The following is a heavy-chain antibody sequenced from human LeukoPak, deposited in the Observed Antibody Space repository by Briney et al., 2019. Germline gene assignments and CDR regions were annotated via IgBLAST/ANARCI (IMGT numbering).Heavy chain of an antibody. Sequence: PGGSLRLSCAASGFTFSSYVMSWVRQAPGKGLEWVANIKQDGSEKYYVDSVKGRFTISRDNAKNSLYLQMNSLRAEDTAVYYCAKYDYGGNPNEYYFDYWGQGTLVTVSS. CDR2: IKQDGSEK. D-gene: IGHD4-23*01. CDR3: AKYDYGGNPNEYYFDY. CDR1: GFTFSSYV. J-gene: IGHJ4*02. V-gene: IGHV3-7*03.